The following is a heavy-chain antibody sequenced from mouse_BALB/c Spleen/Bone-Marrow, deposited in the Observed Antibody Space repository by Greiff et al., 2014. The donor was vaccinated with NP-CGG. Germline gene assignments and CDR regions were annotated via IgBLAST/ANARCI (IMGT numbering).Heavy chain of an antibody. V-gene: IGHV1S22*01. CDR3: TRGGVYYDYDGAWFAY. J-gene: IGHJ3*01. CDR2: IYPGSGST. D-gene: IGHD2-4*01. CDR1: GYTFTSYW. Sequence: LQQSGSELVRPGASVKLSCKASGYTFTSYWMHWVKQRPGQGLEWIGNIYPGSGSTNYDEKFKSKATLPVDTSSSTAYMRLSSLTSEDSAVYYCTRGGVYYDYDGAWFAYWGQGTLVTVSA.